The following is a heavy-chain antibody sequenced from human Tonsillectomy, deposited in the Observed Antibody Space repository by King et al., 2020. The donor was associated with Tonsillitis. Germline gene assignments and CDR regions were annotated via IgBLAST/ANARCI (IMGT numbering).Heavy chain of an antibody. V-gene: IGHV3-21*01. J-gene: IGHJ4*02. D-gene: IGHD3-22*01. CDR1: GFTFSSYS. Sequence: DVQLVESGGGLVKPGGSLRLSCAASGFTFSSYSMNWVRQAPGKGLEWVSSISSSSSYIYYADSVKGRFTISRDNAKNSLYLQMNSLRAEDTAVYYCASGNYYDSSGYYIAFDYWGQGTLVTVSS. CDR2: ISSSSSYI. CDR3: ASGNYYDSSGYYIAFDY.